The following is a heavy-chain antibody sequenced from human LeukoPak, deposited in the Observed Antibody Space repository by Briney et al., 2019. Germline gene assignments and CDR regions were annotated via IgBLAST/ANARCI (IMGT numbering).Heavy chain of an antibody. Sequence: SETLSLTCTVSGGSISSYYWSWIRQPAGKGLEWIGYIYYSGTTNYNPSLKSRVSMSVDTSKNQFSLKLSSVTAADTAVYFCARGMAVAYDYNWFDPWGQGTLVTVSS. CDR2: IYYSGTT. CDR1: GGSISSYY. J-gene: IGHJ5*02. D-gene: IGHD5-12*01. CDR3: ARGMAVAYDYNWFDP. V-gene: IGHV4-59*12.